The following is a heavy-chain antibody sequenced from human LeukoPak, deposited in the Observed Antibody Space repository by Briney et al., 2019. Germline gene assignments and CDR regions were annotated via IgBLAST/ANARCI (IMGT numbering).Heavy chain of an antibody. CDR2: IYTSGST. D-gene: IGHD2-2*01. CDR3: ARDGNVVVPAAIGFDP. Sequence: SETLSLTCTVSGGSISSYYWSWIRQPAGKGLEWIGRIYTSGSTNYNPSLKSRVTMSVDTSKNQFSLKLSSVTAADTAVYYCARDGNVVVPAAIGFDPWGRGTLVTVSS. V-gene: IGHV4-4*07. J-gene: IGHJ5*02. CDR1: GGSISSYY.